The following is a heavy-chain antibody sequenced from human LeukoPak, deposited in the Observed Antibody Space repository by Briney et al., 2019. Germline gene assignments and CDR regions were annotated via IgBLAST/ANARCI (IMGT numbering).Heavy chain of an antibody. CDR2: IYYSGST. Sequence: PSETLSLTCTVSGVSINSGNFYWSWIRQSAGKALEWIGYIYYSGSTNYNPSLKSRVTISVDTSKNQFSLKLRSVTAADTAVYYCASEVVTSIEYFQHWGQGTLVTVSS. CDR1: GVSINSGNFY. V-gene: IGHV4-61*10. D-gene: IGHD2-21*02. CDR3: ASEVVTSIEYFQH. J-gene: IGHJ1*01.